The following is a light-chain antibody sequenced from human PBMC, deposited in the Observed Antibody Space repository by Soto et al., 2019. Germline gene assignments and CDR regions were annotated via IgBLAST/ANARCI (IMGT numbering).Light chain of an antibody. CDR3: QNYNSAPIT. J-gene: IGKJ5*01. CDR2: GAS. V-gene: IGKV1-27*01. Sequence: DIQMTQSPSSLSASVGDRVTITCRASQGISIYLAWYQQAAGKVPKHLIYGASKLESGVPSRFRGGGSGTNFTLTICSLQPEDVGTYYCQNYNSAPITFGQGTRLEI. CDR1: QGISIY.